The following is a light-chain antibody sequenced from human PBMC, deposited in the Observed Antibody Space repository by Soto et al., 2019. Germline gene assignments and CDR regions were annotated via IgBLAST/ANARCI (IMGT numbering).Light chain of an antibody. J-gene: IGKJ5*01. Sequence: DIQMTQSPSSVSASVGDRVTITCRASQDISSWLAWYQQKPGKAPELLIYAASSVQGGVPSRFSGSGSGTDFTLTISSLQPEDFATYYCQQVHSFPITFGQGTRLEIK. V-gene: IGKV1-12*01. CDR3: QQVHSFPIT. CDR1: QDISSW. CDR2: AAS.